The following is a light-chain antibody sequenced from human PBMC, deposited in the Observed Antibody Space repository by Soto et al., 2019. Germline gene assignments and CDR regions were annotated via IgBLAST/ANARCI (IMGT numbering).Light chain of an antibody. V-gene: IGLV2-14*01. CDR1: SSDVGGYNY. Sequence: QSALTQPASVSGSPGQSITISCTGTSSDVGGYNYVSWYQQDPGKAPKLMIYEVSKRPSGVSNRFSGSKSGNTASLTISGLQAVDEADYYCSSYTTSLTLVFGGGTKLNVL. CDR2: EVS. CDR3: SSYTTSLTLV. J-gene: IGLJ1*01.